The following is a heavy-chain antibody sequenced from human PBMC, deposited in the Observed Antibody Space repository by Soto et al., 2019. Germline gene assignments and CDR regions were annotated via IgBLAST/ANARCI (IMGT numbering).Heavy chain of an antibody. CDR3: ASPKIAFYNWFDP. CDR2: IYYSGST. D-gene: IGHD3-3*02. V-gene: IGHV4-39*01. Sequence: QLQLQESGPGLVKPSETLSLTCTVSGGSISSSSYYWGWIRQPPGKGLEWIGSIYYSGSTYYNPSIKSRVTIYVDTSKNQFSLKLSSVTAADTAVYYCASPKIAFYNWFDPWGQGTLVTVSS. CDR1: GGSISSSSYY. J-gene: IGHJ5*02.